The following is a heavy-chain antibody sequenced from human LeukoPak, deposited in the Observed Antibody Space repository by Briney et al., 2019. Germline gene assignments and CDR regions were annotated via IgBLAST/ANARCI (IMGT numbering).Heavy chain of an antibody. Sequence: ASVKVSCKASGYTFTDYYIHWVRQAPGQGLEWMGWINPNSGGTNYAQKFQGRVTMTRDTSISTAYMELSRLRSDDTAVYYCARGSGSLYYFDYWGQGTLVTVSS. CDR1: GYTFTDYY. CDR2: INPNSGGT. D-gene: IGHD3-10*01. J-gene: IGHJ4*02. CDR3: ARGSGSLYYFDY. V-gene: IGHV1-2*02.